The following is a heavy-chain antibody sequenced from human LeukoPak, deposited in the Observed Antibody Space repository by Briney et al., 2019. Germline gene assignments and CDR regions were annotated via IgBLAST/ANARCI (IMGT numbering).Heavy chain of an antibody. J-gene: IGHJ3*02. CDR2: INHSGST. Sequence: PSETLSLTCAVYGGSFSGYYWSWIRQPPGKGLEWIGEINHSGSTNYNPSLKSRVTISVDTSKNQFSLKLSSVTAADTAVYYCARHAIVAVPAAIFAFDIWGQGTMVTVSS. CDR3: ARHAIVAVPAAIFAFDI. D-gene: IGHD2-2*01. CDR1: GGSFSGYY. V-gene: IGHV4-34*01.